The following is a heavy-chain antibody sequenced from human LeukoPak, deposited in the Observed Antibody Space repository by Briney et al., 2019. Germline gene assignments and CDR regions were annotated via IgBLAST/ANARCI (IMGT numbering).Heavy chain of an antibody. CDR3: AKWGDYDVLTGYYVSDY. Sequence: GGSLRLSCAASGFTFSNYAMSWVRQAPGKGLEWVSAITGSGGNTYYADSVKGRFTISRDNSKNTVFLQMNSLRAEDTAVYYCAKWGDYDVLTGYYVSDYWGQETLVTVSS. V-gene: IGHV3-23*01. CDR1: GFTFSNYA. J-gene: IGHJ4*02. D-gene: IGHD3-9*01. CDR2: ITGSGGNT.